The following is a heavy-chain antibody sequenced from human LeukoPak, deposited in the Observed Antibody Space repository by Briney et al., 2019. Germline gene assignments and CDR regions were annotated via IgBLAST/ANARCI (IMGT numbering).Heavy chain of an antibody. CDR1: GFTFSSYA. V-gene: IGHV3-30-3*01. J-gene: IGHJ4*02. D-gene: IGHD4-17*01. CDR2: ISYDGSNK. Sequence: GGSLRLSCAASGFTFSSYAMHWVRQAPGKGLEWVAVISYDGSNKYYADSVKGRFTISRDNSKNTLYLQMNSLRAEDTAVYYCARQFGNYGDYVPNGGQGTLVTVSS. CDR3: ARQFGNYGDYVPN.